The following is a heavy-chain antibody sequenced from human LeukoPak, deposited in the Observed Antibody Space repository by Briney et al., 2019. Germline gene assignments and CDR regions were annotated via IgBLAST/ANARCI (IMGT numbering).Heavy chain of an antibody. CDR1: GGTFRSYA. Sequence: GASVKVSCKASGGTFRSYAISWVRQAPGQGLEWMGGIIPIFGTANYAQKFQGRVTITADESTSTAYMELSSLRSEDTAVYYCANTYYYGSGRSGWFDPWGQGTLVTVSS. CDR3: ANTYYYGSGRSGWFDP. D-gene: IGHD3-10*01. V-gene: IGHV1-69*13. CDR2: IIPIFGTA. J-gene: IGHJ5*02.